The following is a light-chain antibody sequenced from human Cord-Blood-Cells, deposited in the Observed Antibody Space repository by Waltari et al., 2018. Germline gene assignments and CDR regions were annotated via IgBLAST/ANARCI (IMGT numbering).Light chain of an antibody. CDR1: SSNLGSNY. CDR3: AAWDDSLSGPGV. V-gene: IGLV1-47*01. CDR2: RNN. Sequence: QSVLPQPPAASGTPGQRVTISCSVSSSNLGSNYVICYQPLPGTAPKLLIYRNNQRPSGVPDRFSGSKSGTSASLAISGLRSEDEADYYCAAWDDSLSGPGVFGGGTKLTVL. J-gene: IGLJ3*02.